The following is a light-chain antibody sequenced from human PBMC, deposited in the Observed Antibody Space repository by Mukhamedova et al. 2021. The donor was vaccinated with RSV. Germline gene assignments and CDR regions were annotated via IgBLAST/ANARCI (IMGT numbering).Light chain of an antibody. J-gene: IGLJ3*02. CDR3: QVWDGSSDHVV. CDR1: NIGGKS. Sequence: GGNNIGGKSVHWYQQKPGQAPVLVVYDESDRPSGIPERFSGSNSGNTATLTISRVEAGDEADYYCQVWDGSSDHVVFGGGTKLPVL. CDR2: DES. V-gene: IGLV3-21*02.